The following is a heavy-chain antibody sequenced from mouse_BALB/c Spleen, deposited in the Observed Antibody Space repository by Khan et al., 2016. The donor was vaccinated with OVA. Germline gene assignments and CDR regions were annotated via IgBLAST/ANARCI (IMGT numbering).Heavy chain of an antibody. Sequence: VQLQQSGAELVRPGALVNLSCKASGFNIKDYYMHWVKQRPEQGLVWVGRIGTENGNTKYDPKFQGKASITSDTSSNTAYLQLSSLTSEDTAVYYCARDGYSPWFAYWGQGTLVTVSA. D-gene: IGHD2-3*01. CDR2: IGTENGNT. V-gene: IGHV14-1*02. CDR3: ARDGYSPWFAY. CDR1: GFNIKDYY. J-gene: IGHJ3*01.